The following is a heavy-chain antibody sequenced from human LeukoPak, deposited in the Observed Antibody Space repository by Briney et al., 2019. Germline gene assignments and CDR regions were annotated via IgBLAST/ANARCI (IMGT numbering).Heavy chain of an antibody. CDR3: ARAVNDYGDY. Sequence: GGSLRLSCAASGFIFRSHGMNWVRQAPGKGLEWVAGISPDEKKYYVDAVKGRFTISRDNSKNTLYLQMNSLRAEDTAVYYCARAVNDYGDYWGQGTLVTVSS. CDR2: ISPDEKK. D-gene: IGHD4-17*01. V-gene: IGHV3-33*01. CDR1: GFIFRSHG. J-gene: IGHJ4*02.